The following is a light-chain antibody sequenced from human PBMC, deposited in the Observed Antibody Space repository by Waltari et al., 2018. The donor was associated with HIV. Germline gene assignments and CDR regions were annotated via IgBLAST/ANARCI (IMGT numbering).Light chain of an antibody. CDR2: WAS. J-gene: IGKJ1*01. CDR1: QSVFHNSHDKNY. Sequence: DIVMTKSPDSLAVSLGERATIDCRSSQSVFHNSHDKNYVVGYQQRPGQPPKLLIYWASTRASGVPDRFSGSASGTDFTLTINSLRPEDVAVYYCQQCYMTPWTFGQGTRVEL. V-gene: IGKV4-1*01. CDR3: QQCYMTPWT.